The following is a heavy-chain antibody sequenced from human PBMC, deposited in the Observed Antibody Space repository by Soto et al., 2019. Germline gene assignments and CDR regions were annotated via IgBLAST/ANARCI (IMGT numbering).Heavy chain of an antibody. CDR1: GFSLSNAW. CDR3: TTSRPDYYDDSGWTKFDY. CDR2: IKRKSDGGTT. Sequence: PGGSLRLSCAASGFSLSNAWMSWVRRAPGKGLEWVGRIKRKSDGGTTDYAALVKGRSTISTDDSKNTLYLQMNSLETEDTAVYYCTTSRPDYYDDSGWTKFDYWGQGTLVTVSS. D-gene: IGHD3-22*01. J-gene: IGHJ4*02. V-gene: IGHV3-15*01.